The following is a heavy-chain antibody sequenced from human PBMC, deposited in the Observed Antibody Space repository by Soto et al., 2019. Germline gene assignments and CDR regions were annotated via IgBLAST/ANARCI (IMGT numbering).Heavy chain of an antibody. Sequence: PGESLKISCKGSGYSFTNYWIGWVRQMPGKGLEWMGIMYPGDSDTRYSPSFQGQVTISADKSISTAYLQWSSLKASDTAMYYCARCSGGSCYSGDGMDVWGQGTSVTVSS. J-gene: IGHJ6*02. CDR2: MYPGDSDT. V-gene: IGHV5-51*01. CDR3: ARCSGGSCYSGDGMDV. D-gene: IGHD2-15*01. CDR1: GYSFTNYW.